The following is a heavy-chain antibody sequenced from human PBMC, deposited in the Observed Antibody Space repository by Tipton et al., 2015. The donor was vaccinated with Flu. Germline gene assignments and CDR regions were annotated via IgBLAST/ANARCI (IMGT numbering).Heavy chain of an antibody. Sequence: SLRLSCAASGFTFSSYAMHWVRQAPGKGLEWVAVISYDGSNKYYADSVKGRFTISRDNSKNTLYLQMNSLRAEDTAVYYCARVLLVYYDSSGYYDYWGQGTLVTVSS. V-gene: IGHV3-30-3*01. J-gene: IGHJ4*02. CDR2: ISYDGSNK. CDR1: GFTFSSYA. CDR3: ARVLLVYYDSSGYYDY. D-gene: IGHD3-22*01.